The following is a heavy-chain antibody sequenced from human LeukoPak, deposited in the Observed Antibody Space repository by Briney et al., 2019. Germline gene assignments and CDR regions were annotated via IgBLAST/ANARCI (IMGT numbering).Heavy chain of an antibody. CDR3: ARGVQQWPYYLDY. Sequence: KPAETLFLTCTVSGGSISTYYWNWIRQPPGKGLEWVGYVYHSGSTSYNPSLSSPVTISVDVSKNQFSLKVTSVTAAGTAVYYCARGVQQWPYYLDYWGQGTLVTVSS. J-gene: IGHJ4*02. V-gene: IGHV4-59*01. CDR1: GGSISTYY. D-gene: IGHD6-19*01. CDR2: VYHSGST.